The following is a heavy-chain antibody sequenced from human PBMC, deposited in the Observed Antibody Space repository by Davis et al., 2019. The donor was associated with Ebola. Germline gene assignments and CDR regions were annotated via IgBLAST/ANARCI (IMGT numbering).Heavy chain of an antibody. Sequence: ASVKVSCKASEGALSNSALSWLRQAPGQGLEWMGWINTNTGNPTYAQGFTGRFVFSLDTSVSTTYLQISSLKAEDTAIYYCARDRGNFDYWGQGTLVTVSS. CDR1: EGALSNSA. J-gene: IGHJ4*02. D-gene: IGHD3-10*01. V-gene: IGHV7-4-1*02. CDR2: INTNTGNP. CDR3: ARDRGNFDY.